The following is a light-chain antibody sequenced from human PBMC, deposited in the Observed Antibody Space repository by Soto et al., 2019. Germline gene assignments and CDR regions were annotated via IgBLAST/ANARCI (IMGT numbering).Light chain of an antibody. Sequence: QSVLTQPASVSGSPGQSITISCTGTSSDVGGYDLVSWYQQHPGKAPKLIIYDVSKRPSGVPDRFSGSKSGNTASLTISGLQAEDEADYYCCSYAGSYVVFGGGTKLTV. V-gene: IGLV2-23*02. CDR2: DVS. CDR3: CSYAGSYVV. CDR1: SSDVGGYDL. J-gene: IGLJ2*01.